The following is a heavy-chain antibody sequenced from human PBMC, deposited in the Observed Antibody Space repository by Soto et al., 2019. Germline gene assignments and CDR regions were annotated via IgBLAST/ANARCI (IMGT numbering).Heavy chain of an antibody. CDR3: AKDRFGEYFYYGMDV. J-gene: IGHJ6*02. CDR1: GFTFSSYA. V-gene: IGHV3-23*01. D-gene: IGHD3-10*01. Sequence: EVQLLESGGGLVQPGGSLRLSCAASGFTFSSYAMNWVRQAPGKGLEWVSGISGSGGSTYYADSVKGLFTISRDNSKNTLYLQMNSLRAEDTAVYYCAKDRFGEYFYYGMDVWGQGTTVTVSS. CDR2: ISGSGGST.